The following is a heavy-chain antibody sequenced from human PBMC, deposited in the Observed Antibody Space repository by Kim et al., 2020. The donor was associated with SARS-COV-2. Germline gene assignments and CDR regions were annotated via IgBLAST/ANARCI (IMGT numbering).Heavy chain of an antibody. CDR2: ISSSSSYI. J-gene: IGHJ4*02. CDR1: GFTFSSYS. D-gene: IGHD3-10*01. V-gene: IGHV3-21*01. Sequence: EGSLRLSCAASGFTFSSYSMNWVRQAPGKGLEWVSSISSSSSYIYYADSVKGRFTISRDNAKNSLCLQMNSLRAEDTAVYYCARVPVSSFGEPLYYFDYWGQGTLVTVSS. CDR3: ARVPVSSFGEPLYYFDY.